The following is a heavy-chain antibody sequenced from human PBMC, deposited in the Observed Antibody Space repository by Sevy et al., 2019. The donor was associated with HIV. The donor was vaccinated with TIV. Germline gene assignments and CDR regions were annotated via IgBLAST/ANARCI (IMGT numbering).Heavy chain of an antibody. V-gene: IGHV3-7*01. Sequence: GGSLRLSCAASGFTFGNSWMTWVRQAPGKGLEWVADIKEDGRQKNYVESLKGRFTISRDNAKNSLYMQMNSLRAEDKDGYNCATEFWGTDYWGQGTLVTVSS. CDR2: IKEDGRQK. CDR1: GFTFGNSW. CDR3: ATEFWGTDY. D-gene: IGHD7-27*01. J-gene: IGHJ4*02.